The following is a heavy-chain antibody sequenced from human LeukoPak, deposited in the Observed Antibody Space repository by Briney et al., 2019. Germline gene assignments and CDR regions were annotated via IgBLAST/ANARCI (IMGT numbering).Heavy chain of an antibody. CDR2: INHSGST. Sequence: SETLSLTCAVYGGSFSRYYWSWIRQPPGKGLEWIGEINHSGSTNYSPSLKSRVTISVDTSKNQFSLKLSSVTAADTAVYYCARSLWYYMDVWGKGTTVTISS. J-gene: IGHJ6*03. D-gene: IGHD3-16*01. V-gene: IGHV4-34*01. CDR3: ARSLWYYMDV. CDR1: GGSFSRYY.